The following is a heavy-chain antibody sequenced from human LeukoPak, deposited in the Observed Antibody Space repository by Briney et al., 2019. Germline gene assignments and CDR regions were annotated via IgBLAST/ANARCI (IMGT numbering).Heavy chain of an antibody. CDR3: AREGEYSGSPTDY. D-gene: IGHD5-12*01. J-gene: IGHJ4*02. CDR2: IYTDGTT. CDR1: GFSVSSNY. Sequence: GGSLRLSCAACGFSVSSNYMSWVRQAPGKGLDWVSVIYTDGTTYYADSVRGRFTISRDESKNTLHLQMSSLRADDTAVYYCAREGEYSGSPTDYWGQGTLVTVSS. V-gene: IGHV3-53*01.